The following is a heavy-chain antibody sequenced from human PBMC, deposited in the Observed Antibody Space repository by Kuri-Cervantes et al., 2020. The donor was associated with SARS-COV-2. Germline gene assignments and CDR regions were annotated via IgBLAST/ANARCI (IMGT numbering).Heavy chain of an antibody. V-gene: IGHV3-23*01. J-gene: IGHJ4*02. Sequence: GESLKISCAASGFTFSSYAMSWVRQAPGKGLEWVSAISGSGGSTYYADSVKGRFTISRDNSKNTLYLQMDSLRAEDTAVYYCATCARSGWYGSYDYWGQGTLVTVSS. CDR1: GFTFSSYA. CDR2: ISGSGGST. CDR3: ATCARSGWYGSYDY. D-gene: IGHD6-19*01.